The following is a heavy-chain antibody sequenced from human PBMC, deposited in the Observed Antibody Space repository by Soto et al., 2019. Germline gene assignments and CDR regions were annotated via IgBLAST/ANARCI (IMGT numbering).Heavy chain of an antibody. CDR2: LYQSGNT. CDR3: ARSIAARRLHAFDI. D-gene: IGHD6-6*01. CDR1: GDSISSGSYS. J-gene: IGHJ3*02. Sequence: QLQLQESGSGLVKPSQTLSLTCTVSGDSISSGSYSWSWIRQPPGKGLEWIGYLYQSGNTYYNPAPQRRVTISLGRSKNQFSLKLSSVTAADTAVYYCARSIAARRLHAFDIWGRGTMVTVSS. V-gene: IGHV4-30-2*01.